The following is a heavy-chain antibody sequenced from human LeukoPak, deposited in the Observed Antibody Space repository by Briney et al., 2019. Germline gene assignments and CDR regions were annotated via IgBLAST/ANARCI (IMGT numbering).Heavy chain of an antibody. V-gene: IGHV4-39*01. D-gene: IGHD2-2*01. CDR2: IYYSGST. CDR3: ARSQWSTLNYYFDY. Sequence: SETLSLTCTVSGGSISSSSYYWGWIRQPPGRGLEWIGSIYYSGSTYYNPSLRSRVTISVNTSKNQFSLKLSSVTAADTAVYYCARSQWSTLNYYFDYWGQGTLVTVSS. CDR1: GGSISSSSYY. J-gene: IGHJ4*02.